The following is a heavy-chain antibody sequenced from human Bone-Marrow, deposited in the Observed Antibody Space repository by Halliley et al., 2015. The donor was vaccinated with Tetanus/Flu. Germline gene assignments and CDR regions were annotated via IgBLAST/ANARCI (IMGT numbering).Heavy chain of an antibody. CDR2: ISGSGGST. D-gene: IGHD2-15*01. CDR3: AKIPTQYCSGGTCYGQYFQH. CDR1: GFTFSSYA. Sequence: SLRLSCAASGFTFSSYAMSWVRQAPGKGLEWVSAISGSGGSTYYADSVKGWFSISRDNSKNTLYLQMNSLRAEDTAIYYCAKIPTQYCSGGTCYGQYFQHWGQGTLVTVSS. V-gene: IGHV3-23*01. J-gene: IGHJ1*01.